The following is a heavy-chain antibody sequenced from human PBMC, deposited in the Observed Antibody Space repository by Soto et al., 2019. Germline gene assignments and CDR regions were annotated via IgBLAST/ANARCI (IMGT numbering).Heavy chain of an antibody. D-gene: IGHD3-10*01. J-gene: IGHJ5*02. V-gene: IGHV4-30-2*01. CDR3: ARVNTMVRGVIHWFDP. CDR2: IYHSGST. CDR1: GGSISSGGYS. Sequence: SETLSLTCAVSGGSISSGGYSWSWIRQPPGKGLEWIGYIYHSGSTYYNPSLKSRVTISVDRSKNQFSLKLSSVTAADTAVYYCARVNTMVRGVIHWFDPWGQGTLVTVSS.